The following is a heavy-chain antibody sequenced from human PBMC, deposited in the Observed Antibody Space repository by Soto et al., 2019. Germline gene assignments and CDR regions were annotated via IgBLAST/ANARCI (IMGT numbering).Heavy chain of an antibody. CDR1: GYTFTSCT. J-gene: IGHJ3*02. CDR3: ALTSSDSKDDAFDI. Sequence: QVQLVQSGAEVKKPGASVKVSCKASGYTFTSCTIHWVRQAPGQRLEWMGWINTGNGNTKYSQNFQGRVTITRDTSASTAYMELSSLRSEDTAVYYCALTSSDSKDDAFDIWGQGTMVTVSS. D-gene: IGHD6-19*01. V-gene: IGHV1-3*04. CDR2: INTGNGNT.